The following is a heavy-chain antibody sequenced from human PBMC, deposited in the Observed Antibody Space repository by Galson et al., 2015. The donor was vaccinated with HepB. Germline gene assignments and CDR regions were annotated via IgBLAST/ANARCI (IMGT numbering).Heavy chain of an antibody. CDR2: IYSGGST. D-gene: IGHD1-26*01. CDR1: GFTVSSNY. J-gene: IGHJ6*02. CDR3: ARGGGNVGAVYYYYYGMDV. Sequence: SLRLSCAASGFTVSSNYMSWVRRAPGKGLEWVSVIYSGGSTYYADSVKGRFTISRDNSKNTLYLQMNSLRAEDTAVYYCARGGGNVGAVYYYYYGMDVWGQGTTVTVSS. V-gene: IGHV3-53*01.